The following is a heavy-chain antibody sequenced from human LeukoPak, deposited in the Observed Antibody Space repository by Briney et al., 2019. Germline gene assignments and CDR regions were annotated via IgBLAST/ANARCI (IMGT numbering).Heavy chain of an antibody. V-gene: IGHV1-18*01. CDR1: GYTFTSYG. J-gene: IGHJ5*02. D-gene: IGHD3-3*01. Sequence: ASVKVSCKASGYTFTSYGISWVRQAPGQGLEWMGWISAYNGNTKYAQKLQGRVTMTTDTSTSTAYMELRSLRSDDTAVYYCARDGEFPDYDFWSGPLNGFVPWGEGTLVTVSS. CDR3: ARDGEFPDYDFWSGPLNGFVP. CDR2: ISAYNGNT.